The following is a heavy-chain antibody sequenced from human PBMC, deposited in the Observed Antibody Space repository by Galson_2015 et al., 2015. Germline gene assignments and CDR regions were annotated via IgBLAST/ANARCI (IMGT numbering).Heavy chain of an antibody. J-gene: IGHJ4*02. D-gene: IGHD2/OR15-2a*01. CDR2: IGGSGGSI. V-gene: IGHV3-23*01. CDR1: GITFNSYA. CDR3: AKTRWSNYYFFDS. Sequence: SLRLSCAASGITFNSYAMAWVRQAPGKGLEWVSSIGGSGGSISYADSVKGRFTISRDNSKNTLYLQMNSLRAEDTAVYYCAKTRWSNYYFFDSWGQGTLVTVSS.